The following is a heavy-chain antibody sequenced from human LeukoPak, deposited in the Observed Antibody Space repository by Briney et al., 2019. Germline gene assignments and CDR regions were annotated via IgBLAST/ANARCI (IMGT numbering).Heavy chain of an antibody. CDR3: ARVYYWGGRGNCYDY. V-gene: IGHV3-21*01. CDR1: GYTFSIYN. CDR2: INCSSNYI. D-gene: IGHD2-15*01. J-gene: IGHJ4*02. Sequence: PGGSLRLSCTASGYTFSIYNMTGLRQARGKGLEGLSSINCSSNYIYYPHAVKVQFPISKDKDQNSLYLQMNSLRAEETAVYYCARVYYWGGRGNCYDYWGEGSLGTVSS.